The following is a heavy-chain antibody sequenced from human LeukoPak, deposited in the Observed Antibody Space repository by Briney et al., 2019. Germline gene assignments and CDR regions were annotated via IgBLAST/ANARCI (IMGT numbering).Heavy chain of an antibody. CDR3: AREGEYQLLPGYYYYYMDV. D-gene: IGHD2-2*01. CDR2: ISSSGSTI. J-gene: IGHJ6*03. Sequence: GGSLRLACAASGFTFSDYYMSWVRQAPGKGLGWVSYISSSGSTIYYADSVKGRFTISRDHAKNSLYLRMNRLRAEDTAVYYCAREGEYQLLPGYYYYYMDVWGKGTTVTVSS. V-gene: IGHV3-11*04. CDR1: GFTFSDYY.